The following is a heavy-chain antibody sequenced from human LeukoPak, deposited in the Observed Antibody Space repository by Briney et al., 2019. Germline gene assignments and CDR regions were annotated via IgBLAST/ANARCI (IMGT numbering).Heavy chain of an antibody. D-gene: IGHD4-23*01. CDR2: IIPIFGTA. J-gene: IGHJ3*02. Sequence: GIIPIFGTANYAQKFQGRVTITTDESTSTAYMELSSLRSEDTAVYYCARLGGNSYWDAFDIWGQGTMVTVSS. V-gene: IGHV1-69*05. CDR3: ARLGGNSYWDAFDI.